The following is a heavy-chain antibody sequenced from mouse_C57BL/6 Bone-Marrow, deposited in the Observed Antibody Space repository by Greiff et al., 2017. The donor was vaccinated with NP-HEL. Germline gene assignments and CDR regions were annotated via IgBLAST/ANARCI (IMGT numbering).Heavy chain of an antibody. CDR2: IDPENGDT. CDR3: THGDYFAY. V-gene: IGHV14-4*01. Sequence: EVQLQQSGAELVRPGASVKLSCTASGFNIKDDYMHWVKQRPEQGLEWIGWIDPENGDTEYASKFQGKATITADTSSNTAYLQLSSLATKDTAVYYCTHGDYFAYWGQGTLITVSA. CDR1: GFNIKDDY. D-gene: IGHD2-13*01. J-gene: IGHJ3*01.